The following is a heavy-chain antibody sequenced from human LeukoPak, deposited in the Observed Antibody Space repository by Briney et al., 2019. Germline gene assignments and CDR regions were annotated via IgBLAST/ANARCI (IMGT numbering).Heavy chain of an antibody. Sequence: KPGGSLRLSCAASGFTFSSYEMDSVRQAPGKGLEWVGRIKSKTDGGTTDYAAPVKGRFTISRDDSKNTLYLQMNSLKTEDTAVYYCTTARGYCSSTSCYEWDAEYFQHWGQGTLVTVSS. CDR2: IKSKTDGGTT. CDR1: GFTFSSYE. CDR3: TTARGYCSSTSCYEWDAEYFQH. D-gene: IGHD2-2*01. J-gene: IGHJ1*01. V-gene: IGHV3-15*01.